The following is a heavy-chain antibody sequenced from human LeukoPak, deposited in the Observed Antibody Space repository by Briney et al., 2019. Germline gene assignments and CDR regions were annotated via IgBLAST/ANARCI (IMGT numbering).Heavy chain of an antibody. CDR3: SKGSPAFDI. CDR2: ISSSGSTI. CDR1: GFTFSSYE. V-gene: IGHV3-48*03. J-gene: IGHJ3*02. Sequence: PGGSLRLSCAASGFTFSSYEMNWVRQAPGKGLEWVSYISSSGSTIYYADSVKGRFTICRDNAKNSLYLQMNSLRDEDTAVYYCSKGSPAFDIWGQGTMVTVSS.